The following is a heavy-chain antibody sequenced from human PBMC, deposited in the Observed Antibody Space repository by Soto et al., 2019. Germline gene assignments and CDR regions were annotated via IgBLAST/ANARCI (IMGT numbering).Heavy chain of an antibody. CDR2: INHSGST. Sequence: QVQLQQWGAGLLKPSETLSLTCAVYGGSFSGYYWSWIRQPPGTGLEWIGEINHSGSTNYNPSLKSRVTISVDTSKNQFSLKLSSVTAADTAVYYCARGRTAMVRLYYYYGMDVWGQGTTVTVSS. V-gene: IGHV4-34*01. CDR1: GGSFSGYY. J-gene: IGHJ6*02. CDR3: ARGRTAMVRLYYYYGMDV. D-gene: IGHD5-18*01.